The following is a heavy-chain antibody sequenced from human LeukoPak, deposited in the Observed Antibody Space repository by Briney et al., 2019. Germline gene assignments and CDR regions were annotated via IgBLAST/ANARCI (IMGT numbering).Heavy chain of an antibody. J-gene: IGHJ4*02. Sequence: PGGSLRLSCAASGFTFSSYSMNWVRQAPGKGLEWVSSISSSSSYIYYADSVKGRFTISRDNAKNSLYLQMNSLRAEDTAVYYCARDADTMIVMYYFDYWGQGTLVTVSS. CDR2: ISSSSSYI. D-gene: IGHD3-22*01. V-gene: IGHV3-21*01. CDR1: GFTFSSYS. CDR3: ARDADTMIVMYYFDY.